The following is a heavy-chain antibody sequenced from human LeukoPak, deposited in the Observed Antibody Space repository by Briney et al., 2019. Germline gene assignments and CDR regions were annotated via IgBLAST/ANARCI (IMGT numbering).Heavy chain of an antibody. CDR1: GFTVSSNY. CDR3: ARDSNGAFDI. J-gene: IGHJ3*02. Sequence: GGSLRLSCAASGFTVSSNYMSWVRQAPGKGLEWVSVIYSGGSTYYADSVKGRFTISRDNSKNTLYLQMSSLRAEDTAVYYCARDSNGAFDIWGQGTMVTVSS. CDR2: IYSGGST. V-gene: IGHV3-53*01.